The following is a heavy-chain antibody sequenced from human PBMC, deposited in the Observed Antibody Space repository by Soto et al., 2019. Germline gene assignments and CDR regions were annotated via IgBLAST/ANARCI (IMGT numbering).Heavy chain of an antibody. Sequence: ASVKVSCKASGYTFTSYAMHWVRQAPGQRLEWMGWINAGNGNTKYSQKFQGRVTITRDTSASTAYMELSSLRSEDTAVYYCARGVGDPTSSIYRGQGTLVTVSS. CDR1: GYTFTSYA. J-gene: IGHJ4*02. CDR3: ARGVGDPTSSIY. V-gene: IGHV1-3*01. D-gene: IGHD6-6*01. CDR2: INAGNGNT.